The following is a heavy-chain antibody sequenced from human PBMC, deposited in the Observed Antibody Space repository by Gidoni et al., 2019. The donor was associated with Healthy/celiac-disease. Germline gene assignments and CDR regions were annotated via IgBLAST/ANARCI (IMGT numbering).Heavy chain of an antibody. D-gene: IGHD3-10*01. V-gene: IGHV3-30*03. J-gene: IGHJ4*02. CDR1: TFSSYG. Sequence: TFSSYGMHWVRQAPGKGLEWVAVISYDGSNKYYADSVKGRFTISRDNSKNTLYLQMNSLRAEDTAVYYCASGECYYGSCPFDYWGQGPLVTVSS. CDR3: ASGECYYGSCPFDY. CDR2: ISYDGSNK.